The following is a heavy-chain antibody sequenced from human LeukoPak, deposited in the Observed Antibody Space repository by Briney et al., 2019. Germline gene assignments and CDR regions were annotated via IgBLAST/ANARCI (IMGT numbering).Heavy chain of an antibody. Sequence: GASVKVSCKASGYTFTSYYMHWVRQAPGQGLEWMGIINPSGGSTSYAQKFQGRVTMTRDTSTSTVYMELSSLRSEDTAVYYCARDPTPNRIGELFSLYFDYWGQGTLVTVSS. CDR3: ARDPTPNRIGELFSLYFDY. J-gene: IGHJ4*02. V-gene: IGHV1-46*01. CDR2: INPSGGST. D-gene: IGHD3-10*01. CDR1: GYTFTSYY.